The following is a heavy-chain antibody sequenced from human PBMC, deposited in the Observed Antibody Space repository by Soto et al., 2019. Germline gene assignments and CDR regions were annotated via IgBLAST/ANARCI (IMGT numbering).Heavy chain of an antibody. J-gene: IGHJ4*02. CDR1: SFSDNY. V-gene: IGHV4-34*01. CDR3: VKNFDS. Sequence: EQLQQWGAGLLKPSETLSLTCAVGSFSDNYWSWIRQPPGKGLEWIGDSNQSGGTNYNPSLKSRVTMSVDTSKNQFSLKLSSVTAADTAVYYCVKNFDSWGQGTLVTVSS. CDR2: SNQSGGT.